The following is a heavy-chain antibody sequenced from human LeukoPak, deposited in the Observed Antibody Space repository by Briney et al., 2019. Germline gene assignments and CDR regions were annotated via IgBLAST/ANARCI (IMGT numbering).Heavy chain of an antibody. J-gene: IGHJ4*02. CDR1: GGSISSGDYY. CDR2: IYYSGST. V-gene: IGHV4-30-4*01. D-gene: IGHD3-22*01. CDR3: ARVGVYDSSRRQFDC. Sequence: SQTLSLTCTVSGGSISSGDYYWSWIRQPPGKGLEWIGYIYYSGSTYYNPSLKSRVTISVDTSKNQFSLKLSSVTAADTAVYYCARVGVYDSSRRQFDCWGQGTLVTVSS.